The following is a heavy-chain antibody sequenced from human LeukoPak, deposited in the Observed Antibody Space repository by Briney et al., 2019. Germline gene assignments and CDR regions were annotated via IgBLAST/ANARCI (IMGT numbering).Heavy chain of an antibody. CDR1: GFTFSDYY. Sequence: GGSLRLSCAASGFTFSDYYMSWIRQAPGKGLEWVSYISSSGSTIYYADSVKGRFTISRDNSKNTLYLQMNSLRAEDTAVYYCAKGYYDIPFDYWGQGTLVTVSS. V-gene: IGHV3-11*01. J-gene: IGHJ4*02. CDR2: ISSSGSTI. D-gene: IGHD3-9*01. CDR3: AKGYYDIPFDY.